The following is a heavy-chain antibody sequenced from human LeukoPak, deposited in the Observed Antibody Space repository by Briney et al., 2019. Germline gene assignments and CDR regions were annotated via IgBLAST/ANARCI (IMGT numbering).Heavy chain of an antibody. J-gene: IGHJ1*01. CDR1: GDSVSSNSAT. CDR3: TRGPSYFQH. Sequence: SQTLSLTCAISGDSVSSNSATWNWIRQSPSRGLEWLGRTYYRSKWYKYYAVSVKGRITINPDTSKNQFSLQLNSVTPEDTAVYYRTRGPSYFQHWGQGTLVTVSS. CDR2: TYYRSKWYK. V-gene: IGHV6-1*01.